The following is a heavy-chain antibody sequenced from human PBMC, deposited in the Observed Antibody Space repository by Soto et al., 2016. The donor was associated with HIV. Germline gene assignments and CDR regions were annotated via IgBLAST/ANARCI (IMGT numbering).Heavy chain of an antibody. D-gene: IGHD6-13*01. V-gene: IGHV1-2*02. J-gene: IGHJ1*01. CDR3: AGGTQIAAGDFEYFRH. CDR2: INPNSGGT. CDR1: GYTFTGYY. Sequence: QVQLVQSGAEVKKPGASVKVSCKASGYTFTGYYMHWVRQAPGQGLEWMGWINPNSGGTNYAQKFQDRVTMTRDTSISTGYMELSRLRFDDTALYFCAGGTQIAAGDFEYFRHWGQGTLVTVSS.